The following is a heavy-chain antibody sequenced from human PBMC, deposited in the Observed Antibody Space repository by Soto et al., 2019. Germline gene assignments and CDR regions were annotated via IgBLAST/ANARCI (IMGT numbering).Heavy chain of an antibody. J-gene: IGHJ3*02. V-gene: IGHV4-39*01. CDR3: ARPRVVAANHDAFDI. Sequence: SETLSLTCTVSGGSISSSSYYWGWIRQPPGKGLEWIGSIYYSGSTYYNPSLKSRVTISVDTSKNQFSLKLSSVTAADTAVYYCARPRVVAANHDAFDIWGQGTMVTVSS. D-gene: IGHD2-15*01. CDR1: GGSISSSSYY. CDR2: IYYSGST.